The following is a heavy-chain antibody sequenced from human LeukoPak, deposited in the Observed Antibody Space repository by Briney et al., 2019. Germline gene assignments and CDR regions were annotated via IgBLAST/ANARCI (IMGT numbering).Heavy chain of an antibody. Sequence: PSETLSLTCTVSGYSIRSGYFWGWIRQSPGKRPEWIGTIRHSGDTYYNPSLKSRVTISIDTSKNHFSLTLESVTAADTAVYYCARDGGWVMVTEIDKWGQGILVTVSS. CDR3: ARDGGWVMVTEIDK. CDR2: IRHSGDT. J-gene: IGHJ1*01. V-gene: IGHV4-38-2*02. D-gene: IGHD5-18*01. CDR1: GYSIRSGYF.